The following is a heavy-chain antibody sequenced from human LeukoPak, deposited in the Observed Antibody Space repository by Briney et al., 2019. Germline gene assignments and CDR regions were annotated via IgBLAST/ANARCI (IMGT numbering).Heavy chain of an antibody. CDR3: VRAMTKDHDY. V-gene: IGHV1-2*02. CDR1: GYTFTGYY. Sequence: VASVKVSCKASGYTFTGYYLHWVRQAPGQGLEWMGWTSPGSGGTTYAQKFQGRFTMTRDTSISTAYMELSRLRSDDTAVYFCVRAMTKDHDYWGQGTLVTVSS. J-gene: IGHJ4*02. D-gene: IGHD4-11*01. CDR2: TSPGSGGT.